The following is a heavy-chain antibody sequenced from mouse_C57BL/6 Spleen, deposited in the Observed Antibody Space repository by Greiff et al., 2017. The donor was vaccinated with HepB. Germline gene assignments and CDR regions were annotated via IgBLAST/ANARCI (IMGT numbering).Heavy chain of an antibody. CDR3: ARWYDYDGWYFDV. Sequence: QVQLQQSGAELVKPGASVKLSCKASGYTFTSYWMHWVKQRPGQGLEWIGMIHPNSGSTNYNEKFKRKATLTVDKSSSTAYMQLSSLTSEDSAVYYCARWYDYDGWYFDVWGTGTTVTVSS. CDR2: IHPNSGST. J-gene: IGHJ1*03. CDR1: GYTFTSYW. V-gene: IGHV1-64*01. D-gene: IGHD2-4*01.